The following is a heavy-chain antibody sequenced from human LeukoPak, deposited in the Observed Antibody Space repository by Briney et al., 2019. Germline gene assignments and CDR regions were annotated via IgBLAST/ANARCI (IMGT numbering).Heavy chain of an antibody. J-gene: IGHJ5*02. D-gene: IGHD3-10*01. CDR2: IYPGDSDT. Sequence: GESLKISFKGSGSRFTSYWIGWVRPMPGKGLEWMGIIYPGDSDTRYSPSFQGQVTISADKSISTAYLQWSSLKASDTAMYYCARPLEQYYGSGRGSFWFDPWGQGTLVTVSS. V-gene: IGHV5-51*01. CDR1: GSRFTSYW. CDR3: ARPLEQYYGSGRGSFWFDP.